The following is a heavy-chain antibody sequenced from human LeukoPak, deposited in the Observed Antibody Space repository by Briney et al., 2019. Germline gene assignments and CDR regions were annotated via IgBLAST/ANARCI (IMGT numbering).Heavy chain of an antibody. CDR2: ISSNGGST. CDR3: ARGGARGVNTYYYDSSGYQDLDY. J-gene: IGHJ4*02. D-gene: IGHD3-22*01. CDR1: GFTFSSYA. Sequence: GGSLRLSCAASGFTFSSYAMHWVRQAPGKGLEYVSAISSNGGSTYYANSVKGRFTISRDNSKNTLYLQMGSLRAEDMAVYYCARGGARGVNTYYYDSSGYQDLDYWGQGTLVTVSS. V-gene: IGHV3-64*01.